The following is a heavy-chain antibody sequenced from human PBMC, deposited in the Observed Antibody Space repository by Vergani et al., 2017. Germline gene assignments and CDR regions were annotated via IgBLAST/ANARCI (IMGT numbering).Heavy chain of an antibody. Sequence: VQLQESGPGLVKPSETLSLTCTVSGGSISNYYWSGIRQPPGKGLEWIGYVSYSGSTNYNPSLKSRVTISVDTSTSQFSLRLSSVTAADTALYYCARMRDTAFDFDYWGQGTLVTVSS. D-gene: IGHD5-18*01. CDR3: ARMRDTAFDFDY. CDR1: GGSISNYY. V-gene: IGHV4-59*13. CDR2: VSYSGST. J-gene: IGHJ4*02.